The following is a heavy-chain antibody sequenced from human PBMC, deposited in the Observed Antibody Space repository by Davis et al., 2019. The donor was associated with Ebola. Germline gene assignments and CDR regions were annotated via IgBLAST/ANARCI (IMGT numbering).Heavy chain of an antibody. CDR1: GFTFSSYA. J-gene: IGHJ4*02. V-gene: IGHV3-23*01. D-gene: IGHD3-3*01. Sequence: GESLKISCAASGFTFSSYAMSWVRQAPGKGLEWVSGISISGGSTDYADSVKGRFTISRDNSKNTLYLQMNSLRADDTALYYCAKAPVRFLEWFTTDYWGKGTLVTVSS. CDR3: AKAPVRFLEWFTTDY. CDR2: ISISGGST.